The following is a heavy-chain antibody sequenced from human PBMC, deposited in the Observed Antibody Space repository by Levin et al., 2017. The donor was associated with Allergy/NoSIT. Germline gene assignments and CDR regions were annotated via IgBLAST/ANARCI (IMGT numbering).Heavy chain of an antibody. J-gene: IGHJ6*02. CDR3: ARGATATTNYYYGLDV. CDR2: TRNKAKSYTT. V-gene: IGHV3-72*01. Sequence: PSETLSLTCAASGFRFSDHYMDWVRQAPGKGLEWVGRTRNKAKSYTTEYAASVKDRFTVSRDDSRNSLFLQMSSLKTEDTAVYYCARGATATTNYYYGLDVWGQGTTVTVSS. D-gene: IGHD4-11*01. CDR1: GFRFSDHY.